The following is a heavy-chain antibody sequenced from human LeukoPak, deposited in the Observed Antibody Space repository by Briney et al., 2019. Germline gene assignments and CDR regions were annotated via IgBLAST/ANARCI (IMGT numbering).Heavy chain of an antibody. CDR1: GFTFSNYW. Sequence: RGSLRLSCAASGFTFSNYWMHWVRQGPGKGLVWVSRINSDGSSTTSADSVKGRFTISRDNAKNTLYLQMNSLRAEDTAVYYCAKGGATVIDYWGQGTLVTVSS. V-gene: IGHV3-74*01. CDR2: INSDGSST. D-gene: IGHD4-17*01. CDR3: AKGGATVIDY. J-gene: IGHJ4*02.